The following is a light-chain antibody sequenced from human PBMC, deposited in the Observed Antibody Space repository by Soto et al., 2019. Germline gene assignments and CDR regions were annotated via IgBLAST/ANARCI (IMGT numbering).Light chain of an antibody. CDR3: SSHTSGSTRV. V-gene: IGLV2-14*01. Sequence: QSALTQPASVSGSPGQSIAISCTGTFSDVGGYDYVSWYQQHPDKAPKLMIYEVTKRPSGVSNRFSGSKSGNTASLTISELQPEDEADYYCSSHTSGSTRVFGSGTKLTVL. CDR1: FSDVGGYDY. J-gene: IGLJ1*01. CDR2: EVT.